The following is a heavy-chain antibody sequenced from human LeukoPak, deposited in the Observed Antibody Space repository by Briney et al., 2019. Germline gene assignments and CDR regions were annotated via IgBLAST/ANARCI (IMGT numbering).Heavy chain of an antibody. CDR1: GDSISNYY. D-gene: IGHD2-2*01. J-gene: IGHJ4*02. Sequence: SETLSLTCSVSGDSISNYYWSWIRQPAGKGLEWIGHIYTSGNTNYNPSLKSRVTISVDTSKNQFSLKQSSVTAADTAVYYCARDAKYQLPTYWGQGTLVSVSS. CDR2: IYTSGNT. V-gene: IGHV4-4*07. CDR3: ARDAKYQLPTY.